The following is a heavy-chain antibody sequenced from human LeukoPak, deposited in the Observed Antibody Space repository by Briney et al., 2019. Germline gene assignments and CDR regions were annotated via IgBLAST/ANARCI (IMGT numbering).Heavy chain of an antibody. J-gene: IGHJ4*02. V-gene: IGHV4-39*01. CDR3: ARGSSSFGLDY. Sequence: SETLSLTCTASGGSIRSSSYYWGWFRQPPGEGLEWIGSIYYSGSTYYNPSLKSRVTISVDTSKNQFSLKLSSVTAADTAVYYCARGSSSFGLDYWGQGTLVTVSS. CDR2: IYYSGST. D-gene: IGHD6-13*01. CDR1: GGSIRSSSYY.